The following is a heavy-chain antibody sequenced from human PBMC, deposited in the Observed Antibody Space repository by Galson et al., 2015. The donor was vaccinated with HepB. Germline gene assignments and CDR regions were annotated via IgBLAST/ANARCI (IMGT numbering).Heavy chain of an antibody. CDR2: ITTDGSSA. Sequence: SLRLSCAASGFPFSNSWTHWVRQTPAKGLVWVSRITTDGSSATYADSVKVRFTSSRDNAKNTLYLQMNSLRAEDTAVYYCISSYWGAPNDWGQGTLVTVSS. J-gene: IGHJ4*02. CDR3: ISSYWGAPND. V-gene: IGHV3-74*01. D-gene: IGHD3-10*01. CDR1: GFPFSNSW.